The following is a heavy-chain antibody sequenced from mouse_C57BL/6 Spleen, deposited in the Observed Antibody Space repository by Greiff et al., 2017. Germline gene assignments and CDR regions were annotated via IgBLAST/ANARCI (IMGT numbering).Heavy chain of an antibody. CDR2: ISSGSSTI. D-gene: IGHD1-1*01. V-gene: IGHV5-17*01. J-gene: IGHJ4*01. CDR1: GFTFSDYG. Sequence: SGGGLVKPGGSLKLSCAASGFTFSDYGMHWVRQAPEKGLEWVAYISSGSSTIYYADTVKGRFTISRYNAKNTLFLQMTSLRSEDTAMYYCARRTVVVDYAMDYWGQGTSVTVSS. CDR3: ARRTVVVDYAMDY.